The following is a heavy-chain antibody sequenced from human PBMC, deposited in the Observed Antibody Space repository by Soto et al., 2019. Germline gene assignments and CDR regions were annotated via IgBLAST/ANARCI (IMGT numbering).Heavy chain of an antibody. J-gene: IGHJ5*02. CDR2: IYYSGST. CDR1: GGSISSGGYY. D-gene: IGHD1-26*01. CDR3: ARDTLPRWFDP. V-gene: IGHV4-31*03. Sequence: PSETLSLTCTVSGGSISSGGYYGSWIRQHPGKGLEWIGYIYYSGSTYYNPSLKSRVTISVDTSKNQFSLKLSSVTAADTAVYYCARDTLPRWFDPWGQGTLVTVSS.